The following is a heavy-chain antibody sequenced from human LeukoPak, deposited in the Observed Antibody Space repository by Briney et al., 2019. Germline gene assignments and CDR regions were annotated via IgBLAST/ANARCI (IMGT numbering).Heavy chain of an antibody. CDR3: ARERFGIAAAGTGHY. Sequence: GGSLRLSCAASGFTFSSYWMHLVRQAPGKGLVWVSRINSDGSSTSYADSVKGRFTISRDNAKNTLYLQMNSLRAEDTAVYYCARERFGIAAAGTGHYWGQGTLVTVSS. CDR1: GFTFSSYW. J-gene: IGHJ4*02. CDR2: INSDGSST. D-gene: IGHD6-13*01. V-gene: IGHV3-74*01.